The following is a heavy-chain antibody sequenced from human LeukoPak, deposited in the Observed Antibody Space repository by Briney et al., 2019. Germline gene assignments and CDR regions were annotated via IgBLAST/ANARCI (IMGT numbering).Heavy chain of an antibody. J-gene: IGHJ6*03. CDR2: IIPIFGTA. CDR1: GGTFSSYA. Sequence: ASVKVSCKASGGTFSSYAISWVRQAPGQGLEWMGGIIPIFGTANYAQKFQGRVTITAGKSTSTAYMELSSLRSEDTAVYYCARDGTVTTRNNYYYYYMDVWGKGTTVTVSS. D-gene: IGHD4-17*01. V-gene: IGHV1-69*06. CDR3: ARDGTVTTRNNYYYYYMDV.